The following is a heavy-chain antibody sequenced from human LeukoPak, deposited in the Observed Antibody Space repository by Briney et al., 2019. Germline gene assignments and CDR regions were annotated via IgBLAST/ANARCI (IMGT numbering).Heavy chain of an antibody. CDR3: ARYCSGGRCYSGLDP. Sequence: GGSLRLSCAASGFTFSSYAMTWVRQAPGKGLERVSAITDSTYFADSVKGRFTIPRDSSKNTVYLQMNSLRAEDTAVYYCARYCSGGRCYSGLDPWGQGALVTVSS. D-gene: IGHD2-15*01. J-gene: IGHJ5*02. V-gene: IGHV3-23*01. CDR1: GFTFSSYA. CDR2: ITDST.